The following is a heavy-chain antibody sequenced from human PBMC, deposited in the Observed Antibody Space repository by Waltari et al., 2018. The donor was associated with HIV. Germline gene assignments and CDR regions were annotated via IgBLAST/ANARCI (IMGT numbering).Heavy chain of an antibody. Sequence: QVQLVESGGGVVQPGRSLRLSCAASGFTFSTYGMHWVRQAPGKGVDWVAGMWYDGSNKYYADSGKGRLTISRDNSKNTVYLQINRLRAEDTAVYYCAREGHYYGSGRFGGDYWGQGTLVTVSS. J-gene: IGHJ4*02. CDR2: MWYDGSNK. CDR1: GFTFSTYG. D-gene: IGHD3-10*01. V-gene: IGHV3-33*01. CDR3: AREGHYYGSGRFGGDY.